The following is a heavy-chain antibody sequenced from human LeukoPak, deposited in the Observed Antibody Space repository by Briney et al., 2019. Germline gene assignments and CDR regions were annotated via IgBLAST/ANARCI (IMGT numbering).Heavy chain of an antibody. V-gene: IGHV1-69*04. D-gene: IGHD1-1*01. J-gene: IGHJ3*02. CDR1: GGTFNSYA. CDR3: AREKNEGGNAFDI. CDR2: IILILDIA. Sequence: GSSVKVSCKSSGGTFNSYAVSWVRQAPGQGLERMGRIILILDIANYAQRFQGRVSITADESTSTAYMELSSLRSEDTAVYYCAREKNEGGNAFDIWGQGTMVTVSS.